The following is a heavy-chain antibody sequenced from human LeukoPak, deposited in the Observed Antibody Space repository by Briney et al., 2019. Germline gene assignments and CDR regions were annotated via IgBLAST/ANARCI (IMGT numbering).Heavy chain of an antibody. Sequence: GGSLRLSCAASGFTFSSHGMNWVRQAPGKGLEWVSGSSSIGGRTYYADSVKGRFTVTRDNSRNTLYLQMNSLRAEDTGVYYCAKDDAWGRFYHWGQGTLVTVSS. CDR1: GFTFSSHG. J-gene: IGHJ1*01. D-gene: IGHD3-16*01. V-gene: IGHV3-23*01. CDR2: SSSIGGRT. CDR3: AKDDAWGRFYH.